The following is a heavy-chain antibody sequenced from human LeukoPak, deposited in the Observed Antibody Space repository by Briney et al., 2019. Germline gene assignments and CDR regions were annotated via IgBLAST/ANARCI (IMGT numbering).Heavy chain of an antibody. CDR1: GESFSGYY. V-gene: IGHV4-34*01. CDR2: INHGEST. CDR3: ARDLTQRITMIVVVPDAFDI. Sequence: PSETLSLTCAVYGESFSGYYWTWIRQPPGKGLEWIGEINHGESTTYNPSLKSRVSISVDTSKNQFSLKLSSVTAADTAVYYCARDLTQRITMIVVVPDAFDIWGQGTMVTVSS. J-gene: IGHJ3*02. D-gene: IGHD3-22*01.